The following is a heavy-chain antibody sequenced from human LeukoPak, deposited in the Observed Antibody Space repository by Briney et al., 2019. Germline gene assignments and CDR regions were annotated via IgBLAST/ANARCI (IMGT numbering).Heavy chain of an antibody. Sequence: GGSLRLSCAASGFTFSSYGMHWVRQAPGKGLEWVGRIKSKTDGGTTDYAAPVKGRFTISRDDSKNTLYLQMNSLKTEDTAVYYCTTDEGQTDAFDIWGQGTMVTVSS. CDR2: IKSKTDGGTT. J-gene: IGHJ3*02. CDR3: TTDEGQTDAFDI. CDR1: GFTFSSYG. V-gene: IGHV3-15*01.